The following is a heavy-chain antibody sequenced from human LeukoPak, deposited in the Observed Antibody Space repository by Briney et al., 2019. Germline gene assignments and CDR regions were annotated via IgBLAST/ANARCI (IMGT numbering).Heavy chain of an antibody. CDR1: GSSFGDYG. D-gene: IGHD1-1*01. CDR3: ARNTGTYDY. V-gene: IGHV3-49*03. J-gene: IGHJ4*02. Sequence: GGSLRLSCTASGSSFGDYGMSWFRQAPGKGLEWVGFIRRSAYGGTAEYAASVKGRFTLSRDDSKRIAYLQMSSLRAEDTAVYYCARNTGTYDYWGQGTLVTVSS. CDR2: IRRSAYGGTA.